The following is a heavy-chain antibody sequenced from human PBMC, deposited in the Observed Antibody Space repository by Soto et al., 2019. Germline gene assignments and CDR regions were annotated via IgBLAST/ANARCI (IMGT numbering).Heavy chain of an antibody. D-gene: IGHD4-17*01. J-gene: IGHJ3*02. Sequence: ASVKVSCKVSGYTLTELSMHWVRQAPGKGLEWMGGFDPEDGKTIYAQKLQGRVTMTEDTSTDTAYMELSSLRSEDTAVYYCATDWDGADAFDIWGQGTMVTVSS. CDR2: FDPEDGKT. V-gene: IGHV1-24*01. CDR3: ATDWDGADAFDI. CDR1: GYTLTELS.